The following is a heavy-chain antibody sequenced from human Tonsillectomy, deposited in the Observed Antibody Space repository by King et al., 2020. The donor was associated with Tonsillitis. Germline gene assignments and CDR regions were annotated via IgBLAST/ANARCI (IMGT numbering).Heavy chain of an antibody. CDR2: IYISGTT. D-gene: IGHD3/OR15-3a*01. CDR3: ARGGGLGWYFDL. J-gene: IGHJ2*01. CDR1: GVSISNHY. V-gene: IGHV4-4*07. Sequence: VQLQESGPGLVKPSETLSLTCTVSGVSISNHYWGWIRQSAGKGLEGIGRIYISGTTNYNPSLKSRVTMSVDTSKNQFSLRLTSVTAADTAVYYCARGGGLGWYFDLWGRGTLVTVSS.